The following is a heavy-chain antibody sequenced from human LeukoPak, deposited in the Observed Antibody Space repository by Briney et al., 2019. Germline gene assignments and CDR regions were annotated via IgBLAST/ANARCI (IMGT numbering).Heavy chain of an antibody. D-gene: IGHD3-10*01. CDR3: AKDLSRGRSWYFDL. CDR1: GFTFSSYS. Sequence: GGSLRLSCAASGFTFSSYSMNWVRQAPGKGLEWVSSISSSSSYIYYADSVKGRFTISRDNAKNSLYLRMNSLRAEDTAVYYCAKDLSRGRSWYFDLWGRGTLVTVSS. V-gene: IGHV3-21*04. CDR2: ISSSSSYI. J-gene: IGHJ2*01.